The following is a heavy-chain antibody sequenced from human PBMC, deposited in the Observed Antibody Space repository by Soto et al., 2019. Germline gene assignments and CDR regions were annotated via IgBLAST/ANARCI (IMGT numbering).Heavy chain of an antibody. CDR3: AKDWPDIVVVPAASPHAFDI. CDR2: ISGSGGST. CDR1: GFTFSSYA. J-gene: IGHJ3*02. D-gene: IGHD2-2*01. Sequence: GSLRLSCAASGFTFSSYAMSWVRQAPGKGLEWVSAISGSGGSTYYADSVKGRFTISRDNSKNTLYLQMNSLRAEDTAVYYCAKDWPDIVVVPAASPHAFDIWGQGTMVTVSS. V-gene: IGHV3-23*01.